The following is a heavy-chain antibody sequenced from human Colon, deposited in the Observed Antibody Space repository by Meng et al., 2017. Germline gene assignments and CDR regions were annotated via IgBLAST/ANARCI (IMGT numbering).Heavy chain of an antibody. CDR1: GGSFTDFY. CDR3: ARVDFPGDFRDSSGLGL. D-gene: IGHD3-22*01. V-gene: IGHV4-34*01. Sequence: VQLKEWGARLLRPSETLSLTCTVYGGSFTDFYWSWVRQSPERGLEWIGEINHGGGTNYNPSLSSRVTISLDTSKNQFFLKMNSVTAADTAVYYCARVDFPGDFRDSSGLGLWGQGTLVTVSS. CDR2: INHGGGT. J-gene: IGHJ4*02.